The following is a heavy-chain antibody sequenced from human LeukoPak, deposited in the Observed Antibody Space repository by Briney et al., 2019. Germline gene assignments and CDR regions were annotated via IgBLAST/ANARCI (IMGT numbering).Heavy chain of an antibody. CDR1: GFTFSSYN. Sequence: LAGGSLRLSCAASGFTFSSYNMNWVRQAPGKGLEWVSAISGSGGSTYYAGSVKGRFTISRDNSKNTLYLQMNSLRADDTAVYYCAKSHHVTAIDYWGQGTLVTVSS. CDR2: ISGSGGST. D-gene: IGHD2-21*02. CDR3: AKSHHVTAIDY. V-gene: IGHV3-23*01. J-gene: IGHJ4*02.